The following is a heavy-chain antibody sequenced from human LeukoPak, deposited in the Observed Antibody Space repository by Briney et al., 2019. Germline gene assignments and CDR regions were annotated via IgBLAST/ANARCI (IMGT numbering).Heavy chain of an antibody. J-gene: IGHJ4*02. CDR1: GFTFSSYW. V-gene: IGHV3-7*01. D-gene: IGHD6-19*01. CDR2: IKQDGSEK. CDR3: ARSPSYSSGWLFDD. Sequence: GGSLRLSCAASGFTFSSYWMSWVRQAPGKGLEWVANIKQDGSEKYYVDSVKGRFTISRDNAKNSLYLQMNSLRAEDTAVYYCARSPSYSSGWLFDDWGQGTLVTVSS.